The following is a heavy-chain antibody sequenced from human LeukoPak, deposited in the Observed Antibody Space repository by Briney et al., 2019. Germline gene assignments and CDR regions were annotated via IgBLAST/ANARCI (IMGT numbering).Heavy chain of an antibody. CDR2: ISYDGSNK. Sequence: PGGSLRLSCEASGFTFSSYGMHWVRQAPGKGLEWVAVISYDGSNKYHVDSVKGRFTISRDNSKNTLYLQMGSLRAEDMAVYYCARGRGYSYAVFDYWGQGTLVTVSS. D-gene: IGHD5-18*01. CDR3: ARGRGYSYAVFDY. J-gene: IGHJ4*02. CDR1: GFTFSSYG. V-gene: IGHV3-30*03.